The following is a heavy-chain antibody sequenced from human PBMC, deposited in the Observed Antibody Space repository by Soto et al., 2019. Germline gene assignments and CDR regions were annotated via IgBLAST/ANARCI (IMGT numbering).Heavy chain of an antibody. CDR2: INHSGST. J-gene: IGHJ6*03. CDR1: GGSFSGYF. Sequence: SETLSLTCAVYGGSFSGYFWTWIRQPPGKGLEWIGEINHSGSTNYNPSLNSRVSISLDTSKNQFSLKLSSVTAADTAVYYCARGIVVVVAAIPYYYYYMDVWGKGTTVTVSS. V-gene: IGHV4-34*01. CDR3: ARGIVVVVAAIPYYYYYMDV. D-gene: IGHD2-15*01.